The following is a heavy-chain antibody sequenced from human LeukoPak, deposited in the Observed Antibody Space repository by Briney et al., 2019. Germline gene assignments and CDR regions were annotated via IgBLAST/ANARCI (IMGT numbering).Heavy chain of an antibody. Sequence: GGSLRLSCAASGFTFSSYEMNWVRQAPGKGLEWVSYISSSGSTIYYADSVKGRFTISRDNAKNSLYLQMNSLRAEDTARYYCAKSSSNSYIGYFDLWGRGAQVTVSS. D-gene: IGHD6-13*01. J-gene: IGHJ2*01. CDR2: ISSSGSTI. CDR3: AKSSSNSYIGYFDL. V-gene: IGHV3-48*03. CDR1: GFTFSSYE.